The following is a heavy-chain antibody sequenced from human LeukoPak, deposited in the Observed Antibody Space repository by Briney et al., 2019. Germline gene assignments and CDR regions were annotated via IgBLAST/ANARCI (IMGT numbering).Heavy chain of an antibody. D-gene: IGHD3-22*01. J-gene: IGHJ4*02. CDR1: GFTFSSYW. CDR2: ISSDGSDT. V-gene: IGHV3-74*01. CDR3: ARGLYYYDSSGYYYLGY. Sequence: GGSLRLSCAASGFTFSSYWMHWVRQAPGKGLVWVSRISSDGSDTNYADSVKGRFTISRDNAKNSLYLQMNSLRAEDTALYYCARGLYYYDSSGYYYLGYWGQGTLVTVSS.